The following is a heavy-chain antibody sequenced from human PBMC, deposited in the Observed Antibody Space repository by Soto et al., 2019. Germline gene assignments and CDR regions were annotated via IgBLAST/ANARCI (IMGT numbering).Heavy chain of an antibody. Sequence: QLQVQESGPGLVKPSETLSLTCTVSGGSIITFSYYWGWIRQPPGKVLEWIGSISYSGSTFYNPSPTSRVTLSVDASKNQFSLKLRSVPAADTAVFYCARHYPVAFDVWGQGTVVTVSS. CDR2: ISYSGST. CDR3: ARHYPVAFDV. J-gene: IGHJ3*01. V-gene: IGHV4-39*01. CDR1: GGSIITFSYY.